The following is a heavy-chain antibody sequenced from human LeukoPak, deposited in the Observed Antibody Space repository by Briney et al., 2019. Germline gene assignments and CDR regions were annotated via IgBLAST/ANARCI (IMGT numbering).Heavy chain of an antibody. Sequence: GGSLRLSCATLSRDGMHWVRQAPGKGLEWVASIKSDGSYKFYADSVKGRFTISRDNSKNTLYLQMNSLRAEDTAVYYCATGPYSTGWYFDYWGQGILVTVSS. CDR2: IKSDGSYK. D-gene: IGHD6-19*01. CDR1: TLSRDG. V-gene: IGHV3-30*02. CDR3: ATGPYSTGWYFDY. J-gene: IGHJ4*02.